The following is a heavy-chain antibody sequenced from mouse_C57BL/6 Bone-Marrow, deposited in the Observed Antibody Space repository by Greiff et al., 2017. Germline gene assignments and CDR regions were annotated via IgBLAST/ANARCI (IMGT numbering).Heavy chain of an antibody. Sequence: VQLQQSGPELVKPGASVKISCKASGYTFTDYYMNWVKQSHGKSLEWIGDINPNTGGTSYNQKFKGKATLTVDKSSSTAYMELRSLTSEDSAVYYCARWDYGSSQYYFDYWGQGTTLTVSS. J-gene: IGHJ2*01. CDR3: ARWDYGSSQYYFDY. CDR2: INPNTGGT. D-gene: IGHD1-1*01. V-gene: IGHV1-26*01. CDR1: GYTFTDYY.